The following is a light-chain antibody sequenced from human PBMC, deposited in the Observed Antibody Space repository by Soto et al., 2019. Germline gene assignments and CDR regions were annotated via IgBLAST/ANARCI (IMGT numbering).Light chain of an antibody. CDR2: DAS. CDR1: QTISNW. CDR3: QQYHRSSIT. V-gene: IGKV1-5*01. Sequence: DIQMTQSPSTLSASVGDRVTITCRASQTISNWLAWYQQKPGKAPKLLIYDASILESGVPSRFSGSGSGTEFTLTISSLQPDDFAAYYCQQYHRSSITFGQGTRLEI. J-gene: IGKJ5*01.